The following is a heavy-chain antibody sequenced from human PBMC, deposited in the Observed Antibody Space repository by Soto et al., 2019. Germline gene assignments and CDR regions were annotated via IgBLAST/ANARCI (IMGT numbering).Heavy chain of an antibody. CDR2: IYYSGST. CDR3: ARDTAMFLFDY. V-gene: IGHV4-59*01. J-gene: IGHJ4*02. D-gene: IGHD5-18*01. CDR1: GGSISSYY. Sequence: SETLSLTCTVSGGSISSYYWSWIRQPPGKGLEWIGYIYYSGSTNYNPSLKSRVTISVDTSKNQFSLKLSSVTAADTAVYYCARDTAMFLFDYWGQGTLVTVSS.